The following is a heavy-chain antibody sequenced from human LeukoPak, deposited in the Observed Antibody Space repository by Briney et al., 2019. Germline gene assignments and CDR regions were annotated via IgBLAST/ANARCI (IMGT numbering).Heavy chain of an antibody. Sequence: GGSLRLSCAASGFTFSSYAMSWVRQAPGKGLEWVSGISGSGDSTDYANSVKGRFTISRDNSKNTLYLQLNSLRAEYTAVYFCAKGRGSANSGSNYGAQGTLVTVPS. CDR2: ISGSGDST. CDR3: AKGRGSANSGSNY. J-gene: IGHJ4*02. V-gene: IGHV3-23*01. D-gene: IGHD1-26*01. CDR1: GFTFSSYA.